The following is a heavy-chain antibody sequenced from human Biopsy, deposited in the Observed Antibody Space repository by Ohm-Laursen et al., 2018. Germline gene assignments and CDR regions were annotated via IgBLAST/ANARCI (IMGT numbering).Heavy chain of an antibody. Sequence: SVKVSCKASGYTFTAYYIHWMRQAPGQGLEWMGWINPATGETRYAQRFQGRVTMTRDTSVTTAYMQLSSLTSDDTALYYCAKPSGGVSTIGFDPWGQGTQVIVSS. CDR3: AKPSGGVSTIGFDP. CDR1: GYTFTAYY. J-gene: IGHJ5*02. CDR2: INPATGET. V-gene: IGHV1-2*02. D-gene: IGHD3-16*01.